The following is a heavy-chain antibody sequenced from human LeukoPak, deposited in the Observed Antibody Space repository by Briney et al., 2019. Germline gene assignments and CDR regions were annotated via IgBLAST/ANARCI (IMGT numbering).Heavy chain of an antibody. V-gene: IGHV5-51*01. CDR1: GYSFTSYW. Sequence: GESLKISCKGSGYSFTSYWIGWVRQMPGKGLEWMGVIYPGDSDTRYSPSFQGQVTISADKSISTAYLQWSSLKASDTAMYYCARPPVPRYYDYVWGSYRPALYFDYWGQGTLVTVSS. D-gene: IGHD3-16*02. J-gene: IGHJ4*02. CDR3: ARPPVPRYYDYVWGSYRPALYFDY. CDR2: IYPGDSDT.